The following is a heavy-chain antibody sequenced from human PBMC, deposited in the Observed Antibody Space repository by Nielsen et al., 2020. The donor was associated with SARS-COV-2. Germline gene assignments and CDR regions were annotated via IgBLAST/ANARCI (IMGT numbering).Heavy chain of an antibody. CDR2: ISYDGSNK. J-gene: IGHJ1*01. D-gene: IGHD2-15*01. V-gene: IGHV3-30*18. CDR3: AKSGNCNGGICYSTEYFQD. CDR1: GFTFSNYG. Sequence: GGSLTLSCAASGFTFSNYGMPWVRQAPGKGLEWVAVISYDGSNKYYADSVKGRFTISRDNAKNSLYLQMNSLRAEDTAMYYCAKSGNCNGGICYSTEYFQDWGQGTLVTVSS.